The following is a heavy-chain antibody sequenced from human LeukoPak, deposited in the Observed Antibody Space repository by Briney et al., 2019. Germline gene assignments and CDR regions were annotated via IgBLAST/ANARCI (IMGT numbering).Heavy chain of an antibody. V-gene: IGHV3-7*01. D-gene: IGHD3-10*01. J-gene: IGHJ5*02. Sequence: GGSLGLSCAASGFTLSRHWMSWVRQAPGKGLEWVASIRQDGNDINYVESVKGRFIISRDNAGNSVSLQMSSLRAEDTAVYYCARDLVRGVIITRFDPWGQGTLVTVSS. CDR2: IRQDGNDI. CDR1: GFTLSRHW. CDR3: ARDLVRGVIITRFDP.